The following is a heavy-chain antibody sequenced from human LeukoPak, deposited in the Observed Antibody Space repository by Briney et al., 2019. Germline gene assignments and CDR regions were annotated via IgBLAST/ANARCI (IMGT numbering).Heavy chain of an antibody. CDR2: TYYRSKWYN. D-gene: IGHD6-19*01. V-gene: IGHV6-1*01. CDR3: ARAPTSIIAVAGSLDY. Sequence: SQTLSLTCALSGDSLSNNSAAWLWLRPSPSRGLEWLGSTYYRSKWYNHYAVAVKIQITINPDTSTHQFSLQVNSVTPEDTAVYYCARAPTSIIAVAGSLDYWGQGTLVTVSS. CDR1: GDSLSNNSAA. J-gene: IGHJ4*02.